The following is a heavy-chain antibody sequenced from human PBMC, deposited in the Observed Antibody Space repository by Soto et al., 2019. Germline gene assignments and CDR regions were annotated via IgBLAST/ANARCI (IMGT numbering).Heavy chain of an antibody. V-gene: IGHV1-69*13. J-gene: IGHJ3*02. CDR2: IIPIFGTA. Sequence: SVKVSCKASGGTFSSYAISWVRQAPVQGLEWMGGIIPIFGTANYAQKFQGRVTITADESTSTAYMELRSLRSEDTAVYYCARGGYYGSGPDDAFDIWGQGTMVTVSS. CDR3: ARGGYYGSGPDDAFDI. CDR1: GGTFSSYA. D-gene: IGHD3-10*01.